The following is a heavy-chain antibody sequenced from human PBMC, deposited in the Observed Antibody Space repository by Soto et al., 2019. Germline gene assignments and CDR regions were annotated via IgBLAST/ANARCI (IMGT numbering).Heavy chain of an antibody. CDR1: GYNFPTYG. D-gene: IGHD3-10*01. V-gene: IGHV1-18*01. J-gene: IGHJ4*02. Sequence: ASVKVSCKASGYNFPTYGISWVRQAPGQGLEWMGRISTNIGIANYAQKFQGRVTITAGKSTSTAYMELRSLRSEDTAVYYCAREEYYYGSGAFFDYWGQGTLVTVSS. CDR3: AREEYYYGSGAFFDY. CDR2: ISTNIGIA.